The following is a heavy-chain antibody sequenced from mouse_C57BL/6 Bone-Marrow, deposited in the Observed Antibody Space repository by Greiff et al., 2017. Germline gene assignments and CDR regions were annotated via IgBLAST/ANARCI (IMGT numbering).Heavy chain of an antibody. CDR1: GYTFTDYY. Sequence: QVQLQQSGPELVKPGASVKLSCKASGYTFTDYYINWVKQRPGQGLEWIGWIFPGSGSTYYNEKFKGKAPLTVYKSSSTASMLLSSLTSEDSAVYFCASEDYFGSTYAMDYWGQGTSVTVSS. CDR2: IFPGSGST. D-gene: IGHD1-1*01. V-gene: IGHV1-75*01. J-gene: IGHJ4*01. CDR3: ASEDYFGSTYAMDY.